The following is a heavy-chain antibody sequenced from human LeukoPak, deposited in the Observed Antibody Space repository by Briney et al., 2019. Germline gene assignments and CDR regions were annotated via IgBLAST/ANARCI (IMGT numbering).Heavy chain of an antibody. D-gene: IGHD5-24*01. J-gene: IGHJ4*02. Sequence: GGSLRLSCVGSGFTFSNGWMNWVRQAPGKGLEWVSVIYGGGNIYYADSVKGRFTISRDNSKNTLYLQMNSLRAEDTAVYYCARGAGYNYPYYFDYWGQGTLVTVSS. CDR1: GFTFSNGW. CDR3: ARGAGYNYPYYFDY. CDR2: IYGGGNI. V-gene: IGHV3-53*01.